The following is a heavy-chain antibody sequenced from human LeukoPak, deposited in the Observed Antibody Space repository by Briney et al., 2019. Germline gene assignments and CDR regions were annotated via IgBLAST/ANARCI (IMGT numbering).Heavy chain of an antibody. CDR2: IKQDGGEK. V-gene: IGHV3-7*01. J-gene: IGHJ4*02. Sequence: GGSLRLSCAASGFSFTSYWMTWVRQAPGKGLEWVANIKQDGGEKYYVDSVKGRFTISGDNAKNSLSLQMNSLRAEDTALYYCARDVDANYWGQGTLVTVSS. CDR1: GFSFTSYW. CDR3: ARDVDANY. D-gene: IGHD5-12*01.